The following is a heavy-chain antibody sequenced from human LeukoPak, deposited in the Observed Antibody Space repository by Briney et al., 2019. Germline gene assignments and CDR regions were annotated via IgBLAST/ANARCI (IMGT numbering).Heavy chain of an antibody. CDR3: AKDPLGGVVQTDFDY. Sequence: GGSLRLSCAASGFTFSSYGMHWVRQAPGKGLEWVAVISYDGSNKYYADSVKGRFTISRDNSKNTLYLQMNSLRAEDTAVYYCAKDPLGGVVQTDFDYWGQGTLVTVSS. J-gene: IGHJ4*02. D-gene: IGHD2-15*01. CDR1: GFTFSSYG. CDR2: ISYDGSNK. V-gene: IGHV3-30*18.